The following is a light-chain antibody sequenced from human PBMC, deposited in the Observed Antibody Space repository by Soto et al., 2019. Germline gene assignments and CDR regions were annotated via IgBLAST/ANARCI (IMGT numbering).Light chain of an antibody. CDR1: QTISSW. Sequence: DIQITQGPSTLSGSVGGRVAITFLASQTISSWLAWYQQKPGKAPKLLIYKASTLKSGVPSRFSGSGSGTEFTLTISSLQPGDFATYYCQHYNTYPWTFGQGTKVDIK. J-gene: IGKJ1*01. CDR2: KAS. V-gene: IGKV1-5*03. CDR3: QHYNTYPWT.